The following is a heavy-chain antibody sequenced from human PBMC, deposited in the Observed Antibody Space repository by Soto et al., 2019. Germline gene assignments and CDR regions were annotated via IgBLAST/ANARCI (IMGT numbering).Heavy chain of an antibody. D-gene: IGHD2-15*01. CDR3: ARELLPDYYYYYMDV. Sequence: GGSLRLSCAASGFTFSSYAMSWVRQAPGKGLEWVSAISGSGGSTYYADSVKGRFTISRDNSKNTLYLQMNSLRAEDTAVYYCARELLPDYYYYYMDVWGKGTTVTVSS. V-gene: IGHV3-23*01. J-gene: IGHJ6*03. CDR2: ISGSGGST. CDR1: GFTFSSYA.